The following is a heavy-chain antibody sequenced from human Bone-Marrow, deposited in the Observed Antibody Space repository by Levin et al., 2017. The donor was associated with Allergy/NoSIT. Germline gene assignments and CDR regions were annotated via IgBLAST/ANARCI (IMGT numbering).Heavy chain of an antibody. V-gene: IGHV3-9*01. CDR3: AKGRVSRRWPGGTFDS. Sequence: SLKISCAASGFTFDDYAMHWIRQSPGKGLEWVAGINWNSDTIAYGESVRGRSTISRDSAKNSVYLQINSLTVEDTAFYYCAKGRVSRRWPGGTFDSWGQGALLTVAS. CDR1: GFTFDDYA. D-gene: IGHD3-16*01. J-gene: IGHJ4*02. CDR2: INWNSDTI.